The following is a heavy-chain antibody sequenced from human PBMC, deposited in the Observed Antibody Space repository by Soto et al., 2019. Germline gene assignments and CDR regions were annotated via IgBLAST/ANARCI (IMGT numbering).Heavy chain of an antibody. D-gene: IGHD7-27*01. Sequence: EVQLVESGGGFVQPGGSLRLSCVASRFSFTNAWMSWVRQAPGKGPEWVGRIKSKTDGGTADYAAPVKGRFTISRDDSQNTLYLHMDSMKCRDTALYNWGTDMGIYGLDIWGQGTSVIVSS. CDR2: IKSKTDGGTA. J-gene: IGHJ6*02. V-gene: IGHV3-15*05. CDR1: RFSFTNAW. CDR3: GTDMGIYGLDI.